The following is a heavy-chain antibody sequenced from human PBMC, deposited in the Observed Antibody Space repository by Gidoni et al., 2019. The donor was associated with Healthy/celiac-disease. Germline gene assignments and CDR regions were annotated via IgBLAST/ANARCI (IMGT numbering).Heavy chain of an antibody. CDR3: ARDSMVRGVITHYYYYGMDV. J-gene: IGHJ6*02. Sequence: QVQLQESGPGLVKPSQTLSLTCTVSGGSISSCGSYLRLIRQHPGKGLEWIGSFYYSASTYYNPSLKSRVTISVDTSKNQFSLKLSSVTAADTAVYYCARDSMVRGVITHYYYYGMDVWGQGTTVTVSS. D-gene: IGHD3-10*01. CDR1: GGSISSCGSY. V-gene: IGHV4-31*03. CDR2: FYYSAST.